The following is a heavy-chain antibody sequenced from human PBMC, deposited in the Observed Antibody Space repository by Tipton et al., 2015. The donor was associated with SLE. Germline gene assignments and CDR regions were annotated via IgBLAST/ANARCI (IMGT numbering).Heavy chain of an antibody. V-gene: IGHV4-39*07. CDR3: ARDGDGDYAYYSGMDV. D-gene: IGHD4-17*01. Sequence: TLSLTCTVSGASISGSSYSWGWIRQPPGKGLEWIGRIYYSGSSYYNPSLKSRVTISVDTSKNQFSLQLSSVTAADTAVYYCARDGDGDYAYYSGMDVWGQGTTVTVSS. J-gene: IGHJ6*02. CDR1: GASISGSSYS. CDR2: IYYSGSS.